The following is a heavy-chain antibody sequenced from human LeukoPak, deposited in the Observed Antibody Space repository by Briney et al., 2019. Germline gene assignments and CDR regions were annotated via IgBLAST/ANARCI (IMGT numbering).Heavy chain of an antibody. D-gene: IGHD6-13*01. J-gene: IGHJ6*02. V-gene: IGHV3-9*01. CDR3: AKDLKSWYHYYAMDV. CDR2: ISWNSGNI. CDR1: GVTLDDYA. Sequence: GGSLRLSCAASGVTLDDYAMHWVRQAPGKGLEWVSGISWNSGNIGYADSVKGRFTISRDNAKNSLYLQMNSLRAEDTALYYCAKDLKSWYHYYAMDVWGQGPTVTVSS.